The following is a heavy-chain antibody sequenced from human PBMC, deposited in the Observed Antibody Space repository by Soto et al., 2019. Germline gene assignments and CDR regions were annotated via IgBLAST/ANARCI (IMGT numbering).Heavy chain of an antibody. Sequence: VQLVESGGGVVQPGRSLRLSCAASGFTFSSNAMHWVRQAPGKGLEWVAVISNDGSRAYYADSVRGRFTISRDYSRNTLYLQMDSLRIEDTARYYCGREIYRMGTVGSIAYGGKGPLVTVSS. D-gene: IGHD1-26*01. CDR1: GFTFSSNA. CDR2: ISNDGSRA. CDR3: GREIYRMGTVGSIAY. J-gene: IGHJ4*02. V-gene: IGHV3-30*04.